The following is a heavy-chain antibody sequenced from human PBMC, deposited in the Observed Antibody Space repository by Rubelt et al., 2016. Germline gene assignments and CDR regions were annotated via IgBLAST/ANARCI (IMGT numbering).Heavy chain of an antibody. J-gene: IGHJ3*02. CDR2: IYPGACDT. Sequence: EVQLVQSGAAVTKPGESLKISCKGSGCSFTSYWIGWVRQMHGKGLEWMGIIYPGACDTRYSPSFQGQVTISADKSISTAYLQWSSLKASDTAMYYCARHGQVQSGDAFDIWGQGTMVTVSS. CDR3: ARHGQVQSGDAFDI. CDR1: GCSFTSYW. V-gene: IGHV5-51*01. D-gene: IGHD3-3*01.